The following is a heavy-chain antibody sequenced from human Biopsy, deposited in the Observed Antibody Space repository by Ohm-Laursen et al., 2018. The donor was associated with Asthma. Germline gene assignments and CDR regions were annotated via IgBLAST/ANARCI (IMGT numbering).Heavy chain of an antibody. J-gene: IGHJ4*02. V-gene: IGHV4-31*03. CDR2: IYYSGST. CDR1: YGSITSGGYY. D-gene: IGHD3-22*01. Sequence: SDTLSLTCTVSYGSITSGGYYWTWIRQHPGKGLEWIGFIYYSGSTYYNPSLKSRVRISIDTSKNQFSLKLSSVTAADTAVYYCARAQDYYDSRGYYRSFDYWGQGTLVTVSS. CDR3: ARAQDYYDSRGYYRSFDY.